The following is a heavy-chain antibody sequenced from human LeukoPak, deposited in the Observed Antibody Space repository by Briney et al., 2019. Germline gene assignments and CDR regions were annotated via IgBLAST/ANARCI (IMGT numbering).Heavy chain of an antibody. CDR1: GFTFSNSW. CDR3: ARDTDGSLDY. D-gene: IGHD1-26*01. Sequence: GGSLRLSRAASGFTFSNSWMAWVRQAPGKGLEWVANIKQDGSTKHYADSLKGRFTISRDNPKNSVYVQMNSLRADDTAVYYCARDTDGSLDYWGQGILVTVAS. V-gene: IGHV3-7*01. J-gene: IGHJ4*02. CDR2: IKQDGSTK.